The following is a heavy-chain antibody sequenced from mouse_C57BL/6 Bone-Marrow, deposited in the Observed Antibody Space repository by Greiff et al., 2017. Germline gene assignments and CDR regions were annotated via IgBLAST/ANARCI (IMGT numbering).Heavy chain of an antibody. Sequence: EVQVVESGGGLVKPGGSLTLSCAASGFTFSSYAMSWVRQTPEKRLEWVATISDGGSYTYYPDNVKGRFTISRDNAKNNLYLQMSHLKSEDTAMYYCARDRYYSNYGCAYWGQGTLVTVSA. V-gene: IGHV5-4*01. CDR2: ISDGGSYT. CDR1: GFTFSSYA. D-gene: IGHD2-5*01. J-gene: IGHJ3*01. CDR3: ARDRYYSNYGCAY.